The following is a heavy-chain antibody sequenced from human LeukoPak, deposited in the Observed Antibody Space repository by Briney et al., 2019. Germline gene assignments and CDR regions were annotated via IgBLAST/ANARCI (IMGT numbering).Heavy chain of an antibody. CDR3: TTHNQPYYYDSSGYYPNDAFDI. J-gene: IGHJ3*02. D-gene: IGHD3-22*01. CDR1: GFTFSNAW. Sequence: PGGSLRLSCAASGFTFSNAWMSWVRQAPGKGLEWVGRIKSKTDGGTTDYAAPVKGRFTISRDDSKNTLYLQMNSLKTEDTAVYYCTTHNQPYYYDSSGYYPNDAFDIWGQGTMVTVSS. V-gene: IGHV3-15*01. CDR2: IKSKTDGGTT.